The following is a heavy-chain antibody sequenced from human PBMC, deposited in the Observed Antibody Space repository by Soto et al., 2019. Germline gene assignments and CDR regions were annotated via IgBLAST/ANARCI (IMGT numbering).Heavy chain of an antibody. J-gene: IGHJ5*02. CDR2: IYYSGST. CDR1: GGSISSYY. D-gene: IGHD6-19*01. CDR3: ARQVAVAGLAGNWFDP. V-gene: IGHV4-59*08. Sequence: SETLSLTCTVSGGSISSYYWSWIRQPPGKGLEWIGYIYYSGSTNYNPSLKSRVTISVDTSKNQFSLKLSSVTAADTAVYYCARQVAVAGLAGNWFDPWGQGTLVTVSS.